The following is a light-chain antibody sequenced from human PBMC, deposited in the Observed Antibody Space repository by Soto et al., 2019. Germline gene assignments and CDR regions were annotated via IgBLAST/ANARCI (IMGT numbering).Light chain of an antibody. V-gene: IGKV3-20*01. CDR3: QQYGSSPPYT. CDR2: GAS. J-gene: IGKJ2*01. CDR1: QSVSSCF. Sequence: EIVLTQSPGTLSLSPGERVTLSCRASQSVSSCFLAWYQQKPGQAPRLLIYGASSRATGIPDRFSGSGSGTDFTLTISRLEPEDFAVYYCQQYGSSPPYTFVQGTKLEIK.